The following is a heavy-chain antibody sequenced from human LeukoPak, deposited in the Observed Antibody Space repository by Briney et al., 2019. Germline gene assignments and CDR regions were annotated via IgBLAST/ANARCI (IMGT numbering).Heavy chain of an antibody. V-gene: IGHV7-4-1*02. CDR3: ARDPPQNRYCSGGSCNPAGDY. J-gene: IGHJ4*02. CDR1: GYTFTSYA. CDR2: INTNTGNP. Sequence: ASVKVFCKASGYTFTSYAMNWVRQAPGQGLEWMGWINTNTGNPTYAQGFTGRFVFSLDTSVSTAYLQISSLKAEDTAVYYCARDPPQNRYCSGGSCNPAGDYWGQGTLVTVSS. D-gene: IGHD2-15*01.